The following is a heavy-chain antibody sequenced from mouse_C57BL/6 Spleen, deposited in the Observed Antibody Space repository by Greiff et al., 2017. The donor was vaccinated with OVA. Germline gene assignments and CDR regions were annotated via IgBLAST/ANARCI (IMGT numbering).Heavy chain of an antibody. CDR1: GYTFTSYW. V-gene: IGHV1-55*01. D-gene: IGHD1-1*01. CDR3: ARHGSSRGYYFDY. Sequence: VQLQQPGAELVKPGASVKMSCKASGYTFTSYWITWVKQRPGQGLEWIGDIYPGSGSTNYNEKFKSKATLTVDTSSSTAYMQLSSLTSEDSAVYYCARHGSSRGYYFDYWGQGTTLTVSS. CDR2: IYPGSGST. J-gene: IGHJ2*01.